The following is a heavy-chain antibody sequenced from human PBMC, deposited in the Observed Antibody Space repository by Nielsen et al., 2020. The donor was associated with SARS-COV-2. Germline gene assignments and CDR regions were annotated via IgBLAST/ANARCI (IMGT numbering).Heavy chain of an antibody. J-gene: IGHJ6*02. D-gene: IGHD6-13*01. Sequence: SETLSLTCAVYGGSFSGYYWSWIRQPPGKGLEWIGEINHSGSTNYNPSLKSRVTISVDTSKNQFSLKLSSVTAADTAVYYCARDHSSSWYYYYGMDVWGQGTTVTVSS. CDR2: INHSGST. CDR3: ARDHSSSWYYYYGMDV. V-gene: IGHV4-34*01. CDR1: GGSFSGYY.